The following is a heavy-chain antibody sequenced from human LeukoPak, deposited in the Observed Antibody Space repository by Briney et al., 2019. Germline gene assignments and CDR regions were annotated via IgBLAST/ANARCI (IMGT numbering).Heavy chain of an antibody. CDR1: GFTFSNAW. J-gene: IGHJ6*03. Sequence: GGSLRLSCAASGFTFSNAWMSWVRQAPGKGLEWVGRIKSKTDGGTTDYAAPVKGRFTISRDDSKNTLYLQMNSLKTEDTAVYYCTTPQYCSGGSCYPDYYYYYYMDVWGKGTTVTVSS. V-gene: IGHV3-15*01. D-gene: IGHD2-15*01. CDR2: IKSKTDGGTT. CDR3: TTPQYCSGGSCYPDYYYYYYMDV.